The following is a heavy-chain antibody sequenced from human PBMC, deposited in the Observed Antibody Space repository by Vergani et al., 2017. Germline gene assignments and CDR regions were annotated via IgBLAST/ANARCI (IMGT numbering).Heavy chain of an antibody. Sequence: QVQLVQSGAEVKKPGSSVKVSCKASGGPFKNSAFSWVRQVPGQGLEWMGRIITFFGTTDYAQKFQGRFTIIADEFTKTVDMQLSNLRSEDTAVYYCASKRGACRAAYCHSYDFWGPGTLVGVSS. V-gene: IGHV1-69*13. CDR3: ASKRGACRAAYCHSYDF. CDR1: GGPFKNSA. J-gene: IGHJ4*02. D-gene: IGHD2-15*01. CDR2: IITFFGTT.